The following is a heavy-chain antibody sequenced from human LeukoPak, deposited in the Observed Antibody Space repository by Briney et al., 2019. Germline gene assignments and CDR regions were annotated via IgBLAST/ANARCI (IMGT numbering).Heavy chain of an antibody. CDR3: ARGGDYGGAPFDV. J-gene: IGHJ4*02. V-gene: IGHV1-18*01. Sequence: ASEKVSCKASGHTSTKFAISWVRQAPGQGLEFLGWVSIYNGNTFYSSPLRGRVTLTTGRSTDTAYMEMRDLKSDDTAVYFCARGGDYGGAPFDVWGPGTPVTVSS. CDR1: GHTSTKFA. D-gene: IGHD4-23*01. CDR2: VSIYNGNT.